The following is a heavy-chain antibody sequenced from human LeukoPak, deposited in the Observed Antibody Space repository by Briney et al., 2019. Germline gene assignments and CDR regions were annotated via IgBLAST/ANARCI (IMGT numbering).Heavy chain of an antibody. CDR3: ASVRRGFGESSKYYSYYYMDV. V-gene: IGHV4-4*07. D-gene: IGHD3-10*01. CDR1: GRSISSYY. Sequence: PSETLSLTCSVSGRSISSYYSSWIRQPAGKGLEWIGHINTRGSTNYNPSLKSRVTMSVDTSKSQFSLKLDSVTAADTAVYYCASVRRGFGESSKYYSYYYMDVWGNGTTVPIS. CDR2: INTRGST. J-gene: IGHJ6*03.